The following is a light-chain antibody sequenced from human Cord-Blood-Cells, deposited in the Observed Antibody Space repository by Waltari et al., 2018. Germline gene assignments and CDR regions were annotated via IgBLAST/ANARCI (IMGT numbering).Light chain of an antibody. J-gene: IGKJ4*01. V-gene: IGKV1-39*01. CDR2: AAS. CDR3: QQSYSTPLT. Sequence: DIQSTQSPSSLSPSVVDRVTITCRASQSISSYLNCYQQKPGKAPKLLIYAASSLQSGVPSRFSGSGSGTDFTLTISSLQPEDFATYYCQQSYSTPLTFGGGTKVEIK. CDR1: QSISSY.